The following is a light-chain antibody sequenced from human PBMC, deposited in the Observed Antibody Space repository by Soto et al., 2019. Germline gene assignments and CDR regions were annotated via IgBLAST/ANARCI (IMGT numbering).Light chain of an antibody. J-gene: IGKJ1*01. CDR2: EVS. V-gene: IGKV2D-29*01. CDR1: QSLLHSDGKTY. CDR3: MQCVQLPWT. Sequence: DIVMTQTPLSLSVTPGQPSSISCKSSQSLLHSDGKTYFYWYLQKPGQPPQLLIYEVSNRFSGVSDRFSGSGSGTSFTLTISRVEAADVGVYHCMQCVQLPWTFGQGTKVDIK.